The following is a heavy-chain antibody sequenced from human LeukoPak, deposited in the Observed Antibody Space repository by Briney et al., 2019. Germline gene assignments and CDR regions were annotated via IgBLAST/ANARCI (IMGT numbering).Heavy chain of an antibody. CDR3: ARVNGYNDWNYFDY. Sequence: ASVKVSCKASGYTFTSDGINWVRQAPGQGLEWMGWISAYNGNTNYAQKLQGRVTMTTDTSTSTAYMELRSLRSDDTAVYYCARVNGYNDWNYFDYWGQGTLVTVSS. CDR1: GYTFTSDG. V-gene: IGHV1-18*01. D-gene: IGHD5-24*01. CDR2: ISAYNGNT. J-gene: IGHJ4*02.